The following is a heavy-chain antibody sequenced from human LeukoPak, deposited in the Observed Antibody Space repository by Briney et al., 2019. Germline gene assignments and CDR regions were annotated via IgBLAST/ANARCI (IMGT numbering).Heavy chain of an antibody. CDR1: GYTFTGYY. D-gene: IGHD1-26*01. CDR3: ARVVGATVDY. V-gene: IGHV1-2*02. CDR2: INPNSGGT. Sequence: WASVKVSCKASGYTFTGYYMHWVRQAPGQGLEWMGWINPNSGGTNYAQKFQGRVTMTRDTSISTAYMELSRLRSDDAAVYYCARVVGATVDYWGQGTLVTVSS. J-gene: IGHJ4*02.